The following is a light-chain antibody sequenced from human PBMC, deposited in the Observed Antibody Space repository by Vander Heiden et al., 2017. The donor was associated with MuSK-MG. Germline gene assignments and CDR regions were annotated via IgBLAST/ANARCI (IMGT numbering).Light chain of an antibody. Sequence: DIQMTQSPSSLAAFVGDRVSITCRASQNINSYLSWYQQKSVKAPKLLIYAASTLQSGVPSRFSGSESGTEFTLTITTLQPEDFATYFCQQSYNTPYTFGQGTRLEIK. J-gene: IGKJ2*01. CDR2: AAS. CDR1: QNINSY. CDR3: QQSYNTPYT. V-gene: IGKV1-39*01.